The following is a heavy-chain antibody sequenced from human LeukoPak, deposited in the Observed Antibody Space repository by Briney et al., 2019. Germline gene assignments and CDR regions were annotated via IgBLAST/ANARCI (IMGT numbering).Heavy chain of an antibody. CDR2: IYYSGTT. D-gene: IGHD3-10*02. CDR1: GGSISGYY. CDR3: ARVSVRGVIPYYFDF. Sequence: PSETLSLTCTVSGGSISGYYWSWIRQPPGKGLEWIGYIYYSGTTNYNPSLKSRVTISVDTSKNQFSLKLSSVTAADTAVYYRARVSVRGVIPYYFDFWGQGTLVTVSS. V-gene: IGHV4-59*01. J-gene: IGHJ4*02.